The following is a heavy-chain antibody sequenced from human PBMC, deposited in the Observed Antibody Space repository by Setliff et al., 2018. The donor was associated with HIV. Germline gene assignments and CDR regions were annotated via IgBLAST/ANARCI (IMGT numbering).Heavy chain of an antibody. J-gene: IGHJ4*02. D-gene: IGHD5-18*01. CDR1: GVSISTSGYF. CDR3: ARQPRGFSYSYFDY. CDR2: MYYSGNT. V-gene: IGHV4-39*07. Sequence: SETLSLTCTVSGVSISTSGYFWGWIRQSPGKGLEWIGTMYYSGNTYYSPSLTSRISMSLHTSENQFSLRLNFVTAADTALYYCARQPRGFSYSYFDYWGQGALVTVSS.